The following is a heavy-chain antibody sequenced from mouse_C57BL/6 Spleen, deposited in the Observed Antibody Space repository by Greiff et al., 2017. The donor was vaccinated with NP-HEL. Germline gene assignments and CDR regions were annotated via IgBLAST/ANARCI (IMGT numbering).Heavy chain of an antibody. CDR2: ISSGSSTI. CDR1: GFTFSDYG. D-gene: IGHD1-1*01. V-gene: IGHV5-17*01. J-gene: IGHJ4*01. CDR3: ARRTDYYGSFYYAMDY. Sequence: EVQLVESGGGLVKPGGSLKLSCAASGFTFSDYGMHWVRQAPEKGLEWVAYISSGSSTIYYADTVKGRFTISRDNAKNTLFLQMTSLRSEDTAMYYCARRTDYYGSFYYAMDYWGQGTSVTVSS.